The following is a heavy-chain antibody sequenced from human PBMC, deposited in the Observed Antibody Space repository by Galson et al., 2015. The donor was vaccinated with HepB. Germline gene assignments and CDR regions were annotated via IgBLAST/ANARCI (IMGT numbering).Heavy chain of an antibody. D-gene: IGHD6-19*01. Sequence: SLRLSCAASGFTFSSYGMHWVRQAPGKGLEWVAVISYDGSNKYYADSVKGRFTISRDNSKNTLYLQMNSLRAEDTAVYYCAKDLVIAVAGPRGDAFDIWGQGTMVTVSS. CDR2: ISYDGSNK. J-gene: IGHJ3*02. V-gene: IGHV3-30*18. CDR3: AKDLVIAVAGPRGDAFDI. CDR1: GFTFSSYG.